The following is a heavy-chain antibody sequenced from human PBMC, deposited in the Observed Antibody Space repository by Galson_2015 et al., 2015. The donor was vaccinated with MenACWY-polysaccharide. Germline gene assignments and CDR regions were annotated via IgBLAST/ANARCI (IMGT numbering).Heavy chain of an antibody. Sequence: SLRLSCAASGFTFSSYNMNWVRQAPGKGLEWVSCISSGSGTIYYADSVKGRFTISRDNAKNSLYLQMNSLRAEDTAVYYCTKAGAKYCSGSSCYFNWFDP. CDR1: GFTFSSYN. V-gene: IGHV3-48*01. D-gene: IGHD2-15*01. J-gene: IGHJ5*02. CDR3: TKAGAKYCSGSSCYFNWFDP. CDR2: ISSGSGTI.